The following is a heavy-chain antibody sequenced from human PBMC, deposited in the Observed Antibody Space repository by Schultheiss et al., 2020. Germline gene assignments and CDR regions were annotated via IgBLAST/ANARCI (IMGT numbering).Heavy chain of an antibody. CDR1: GGSISSSNW. CDR3: ARDEEMATIPFDY. J-gene: IGHJ4*02. V-gene: IGHV4-4*02. D-gene: IGHD5-24*01. Sequence: SETLSLTCAVSGGSISSSNWWSWVRQPPGKGLEWIGEINHSGSTNYNPSLKSRVTISVDTSKNQFSLKLSSVTAADTAVYYCARDEEMATIPFDYWGQGTLVTFSS. CDR2: INHSGST.